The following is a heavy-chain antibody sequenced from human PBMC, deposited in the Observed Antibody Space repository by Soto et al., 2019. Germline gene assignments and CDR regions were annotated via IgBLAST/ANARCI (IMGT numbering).Heavy chain of an antibody. J-gene: IGHJ4*02. V-gene: IGHV4-61*01. CDR2: IYYSGST. CDR3: AREDFWSGYLDY. D-gene: IGHD3-3*01. Sequence: SETLSLTCTVSGGSVSSGSYYWSWIRQPPGKGLEWIGYIYYSGSTNYNPSLKSRVTISVDTSKNQFSLKLSSVTAADTAVYYCAREDFWSGYLDYWGQGTLVTVS. CDR1: GGSVSSGSYY.